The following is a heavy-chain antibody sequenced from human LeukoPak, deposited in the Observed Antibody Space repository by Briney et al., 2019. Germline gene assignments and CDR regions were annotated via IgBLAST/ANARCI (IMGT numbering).Heavy chain of an antibody. V-gene: IGHV1-18*01. CDR1: GYTFTSYG. CDR2: ISAYNGNT. CDR3: VRAMAPLDTFNYQYAMDV. Sequence: ASVKVSCKASGYTFTSYGISWVRQAPGQGLEWMGWISAYNGNTNYAQKLQGRVTMTTDTSTSTAYMELRSLRSDDTAVYYCVRAMAPLDTFNYQYAMDVWGQGTMVTVSS. J-gene: IGHJ6*02. D-gene: IGHD5-24*01.